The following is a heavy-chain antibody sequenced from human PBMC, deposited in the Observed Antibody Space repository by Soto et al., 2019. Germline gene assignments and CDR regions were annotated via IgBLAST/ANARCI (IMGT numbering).Heavy chain of an antibody. J-gene: IGHJ4*02. Sequence: QVQLVQSGAEVKKPGASVKVSCKASGYTFTSYDINWVRQATGHGLEWMGWMNPNSGNTGYAQKFQGRVTMTSNTAISTAYRELSSQRSEDTAVYYCARGGYCSGGSCYEDYWGQGNLVTVSS. CDR2: MNPNSGNT. V-gene: IGHV1-8*01. CDR1: GYTFTSYD. CDR3: ARGGYCSGGSCYEDY. D-gene: IGHD2-15*01.